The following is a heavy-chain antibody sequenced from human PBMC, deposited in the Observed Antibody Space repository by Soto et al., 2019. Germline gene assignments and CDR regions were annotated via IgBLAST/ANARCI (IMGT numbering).Heavy chain of an antibody. V-gene: IGHV3-30*18. D-gene: IGHD3-22*01. J-gene: IGHJ6*02. CDR2: ISYEGSNK. CDR1: GFAFGIYG. Sequence: GRSRRLACAASGFAFGIYGMQWVRQAPGKGLEWVAVISYEGSNKYYADSVKGRFTISRDNSKNTLYLQMNSLRADDTAVYYCAKDITMLVVAPGSGIDTRAQGNTLPVSS. CDR3: AKDITMLVVAPGSGIDT.